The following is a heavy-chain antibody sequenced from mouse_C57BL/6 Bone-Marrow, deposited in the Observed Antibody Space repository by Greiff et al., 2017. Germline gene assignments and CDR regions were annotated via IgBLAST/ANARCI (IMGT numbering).Heavy chain of an antibody. CDR2: IHPNSGST. CDR3: ARDGFYGSSFFDN. D-gene: IGHD1-1*01. V-gene: IGHV1-64*01. CDR1: GYTFTSYW. Sequence: QVQLQQPGAELVKPGASVKLSCKASGYTFTSYWMHWVKQRPGQGLEWIGMIHPNSGSTNYNEKFKSKATLTVDKSSSTAYMQLSSLTSDDSAVYYCARDGFYGSSFFDNWGQGTTLTVSS. J-gene: IGHJ2*01.